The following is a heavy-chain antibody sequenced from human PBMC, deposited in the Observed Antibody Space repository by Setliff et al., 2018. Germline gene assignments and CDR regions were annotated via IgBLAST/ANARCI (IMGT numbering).Heavy chain of an antibody. Sequence: GGSLRLSCAASGFTFSTYAMSWVRQAPEKGLEWVSTIYSGDRSTFYTDSVKGRFTIFRDGSKNTLYLQMTSLRAEDTAVYYCAKPQVELRWGFESWGQGTLVTVSS. J-gene: IGHJ4*02. CDR3: AKPQVELRWGFES. V-gene: IGHV3-23*03. CDR2: IYSGDRST. D-gene: IGHD1-7*01. CDR1: GFTFSTYA.